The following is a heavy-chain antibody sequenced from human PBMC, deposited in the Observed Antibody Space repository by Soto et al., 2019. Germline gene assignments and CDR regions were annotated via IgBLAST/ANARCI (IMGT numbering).Heavy chain of an antibody. CDR3: AKELSLVRGLNWFDP. V-gene: IGHV3-23*01. Sequence: PGGSLRLSCATSGFTFNSHAMTWVRQAPGKGLEWVSTISGDGGSAYYTDSVKGRFTISRANSKNTLSLQMNSLRAEDTAVYYCAKELSLVRGLNWFDPWGQGTLVTVSS. J-gene: IGHJ5*02. CDR1: GFTFNSHA. D-gene: IGHD3-10*01. CDR2: ISGDGGSA.